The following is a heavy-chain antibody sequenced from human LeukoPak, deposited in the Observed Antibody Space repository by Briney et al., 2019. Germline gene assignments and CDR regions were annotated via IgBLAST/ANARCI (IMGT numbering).Heavy chain of an antibody. D-gene: IGHD5-12*01. J-gene: IGHJ4*02. V-gene: IGHV3-21*01. Sequence: PGGSLRLSCAASGFTLSSYSMNGVRQAPGKGLEWVSSISSSSSYIYYADSVKGRFTISRDNAKNSLYLQMNSLRAEDTAVYYCARDRGYSGYEIFDYWGQGTLVTVSS. CDR2: ISSSSSYI. CDR1: GFTLSSYS. CDR3: ARDRGYSGYEIFDY.